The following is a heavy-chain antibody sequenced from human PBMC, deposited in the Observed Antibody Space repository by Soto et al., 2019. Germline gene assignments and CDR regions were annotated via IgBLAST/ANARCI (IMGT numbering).Heavy chain of an antibody. CDR1: GGTFSSYA. CDR3: AGKGDYDFWSGLSYGMDV. D-gene: IGHD3-3*01. J-gene: IGHJ6*02. Sequence: SVKVSCKASGGTFSSYAISWVRQAPGQGLEWMGGIIPIFGTANYAQKFQGRVTITADESTSTAYMELSSLRSEDTAVYYCAGKGDYDFWSGLSYGMDVWGQGTTVTVSS. V-gene: IGHV1-69*13. CDR2: IIPIFGTA.